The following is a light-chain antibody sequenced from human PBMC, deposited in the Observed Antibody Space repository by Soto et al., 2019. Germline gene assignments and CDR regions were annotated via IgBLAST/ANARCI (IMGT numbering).Light chain of an antibody. V-gene: IGKV1-5*01. Sequence: DIQMTQSPSTLSASVGDRVTITCRASQSVSDWLAWYQQKPGKAPKLLIYDGSTLESGVPSRFSGSGSGTEFTLTISSLQPEDFATYYCQHYNSHLLSFGGGTKVGIK. CDR2: DGS. CDR1: QSVSDW. J-gene: IGKJ4*01. CDR3: QHYNSHLLS.